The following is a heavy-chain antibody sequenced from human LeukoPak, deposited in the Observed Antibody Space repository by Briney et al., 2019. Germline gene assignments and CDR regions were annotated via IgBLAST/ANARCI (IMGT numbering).Heavy chain of an antibody. CDR1: GYTLTELS. CDR2: FDPEDGET. J-gene: IGHJ1*01. D-gene: IGHD6-13*01. CDR3: ATHFLSSSAGYEYFQH. Sequence: ASVKVSCKVSGYTLTELSMHWVRQAPGKGLAWMGGFDPEDGETIYAQKFQGRVTMTEDTSTDTAYMELSSLRSEDTAVYYCATHFLSSSAGYEYFQHWGQGTLVTVSS. V-gene: IGHV1-24*01.